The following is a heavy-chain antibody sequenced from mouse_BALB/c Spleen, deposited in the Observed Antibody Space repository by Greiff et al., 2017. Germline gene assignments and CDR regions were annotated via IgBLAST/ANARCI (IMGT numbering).Heavy chain of an antibody. Sequence: QVQLKESGPGLVAPSQSLSTTCTVSGFSLTSYGVHWVRQPPGKGLEWLGVIWAGGSTNYNSALMSRLSISKDNSKSQVFLKMNSLQTDDTAMYYCAREPKGFAYWGQGTLVTVSA. CDR3: AREPKGFAY. V-gene: IGHV2-9*02. CDR2: IWAGGST. CDR1: GFSLTSYG. J-gene: IGHJ3*01.